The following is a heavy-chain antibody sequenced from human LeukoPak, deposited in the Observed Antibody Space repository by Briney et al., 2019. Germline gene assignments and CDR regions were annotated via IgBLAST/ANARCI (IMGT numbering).Heavy chain of an antibody. J-gene: IGHJ4*02. Sequence: ASLKVSCKASGYTFTAYYIHWVRRAPGQGLEWMGWINPNSGGTESAQKFQGRVTMTRDTSISTAYMELSSLRSDDTAVYYCARGRDSSTYYSGPGDYWGQGTLVTVSS. CDR2: INPNSGGT. V-gene: IGHV1-2*02. CDR3: ARGRDSSTYYSGPGDY. CDR1: GYTFTAYY. D-gene: IGHD3-22*01.